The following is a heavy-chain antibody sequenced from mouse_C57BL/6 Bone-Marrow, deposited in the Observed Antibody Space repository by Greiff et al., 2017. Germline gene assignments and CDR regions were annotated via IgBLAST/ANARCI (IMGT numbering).Heavy chain of an antibody. CDR2: IDPSDSYH. CDR3: ARRTIEWIYFDY. V-gene: IGHV1-69*01. CDR1: GYTFTSYW. J-gene: IGHJ2*01. Sequence: QVQLQQPGAELVMPGASVKLSCKASGYTFTSYWMHWVKPRPGQGLEWIGEIDPSDSYHNSNQKFKGKSTLTVDNSSSTAYMQLSSLTSDYSAVYYCARRTIEWIYFDYWGRVTTHTVSS. D-gene: IGHD2-12*01.